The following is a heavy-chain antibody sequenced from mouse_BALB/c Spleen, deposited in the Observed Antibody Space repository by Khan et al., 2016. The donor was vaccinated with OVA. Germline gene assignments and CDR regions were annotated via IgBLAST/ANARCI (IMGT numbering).Heavy chain of an antibody. Sequence: VQLQQSGPELMKPGASVNISCKASGYSFTSYYIHWVKQSHGKSLEWIGYIDPFNGGTDYNQKFKGKATWTVDKSSSTAYMHLSSLTSEDSAVYYCARGAFGYWRQGTLVTVSA. J-gene: IGHJ3*01. CDR1: GYSFTSYY. V-gene: IGHV1S135*01. CDR3: ARGAFGY. CDR2: IDPFNGGT.